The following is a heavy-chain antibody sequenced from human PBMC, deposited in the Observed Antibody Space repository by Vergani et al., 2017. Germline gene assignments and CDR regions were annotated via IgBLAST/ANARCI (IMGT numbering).Heavy chain of an antibody. CDR3: ARDQDLIVVVADTPSYYMDV. D-gene: IGHD3-22*01. V-gene: IGHV1-2*02. CDR1: GYTFTGYY. J-gene: IGHJ6*03. Sequence: QVQLVQSGAEVKKPGASAKVSCKASGYTFTGYYMHWVRQAPGQGLEWMGWINPNSGGTNYAQKFHGRVTMTRDTSISTAYMELSRLRSDDTAVYYCARDQDLIVVVADTPSYYMDVWGKGTTVTVSS. CDR2: INPNSGGT.